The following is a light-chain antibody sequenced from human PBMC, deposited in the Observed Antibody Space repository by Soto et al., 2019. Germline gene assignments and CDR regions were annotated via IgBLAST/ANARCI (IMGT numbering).Light chain of an antibody. V-gene: IGLV1-51*01. CDR2: DNH. J-gene: IGLJ2*01. CDR1: SSTIGANY. Sequence: QSALTQPPSVSAAPGQRVTIFCSGSSSTIGANYVSWYQQLPGTAPILLICDNHHRPSGIPDRFSGSKSGTSATLVITGLQTGDEADYYCGTWDSNLNNGVVFGGGTKVTVL. CDR3: GTWDSNLNNGVV.